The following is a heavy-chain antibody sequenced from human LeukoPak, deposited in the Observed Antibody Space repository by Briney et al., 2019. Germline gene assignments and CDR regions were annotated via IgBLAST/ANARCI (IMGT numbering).Heavy chain of an antibody. CDR3: ASAYQWLVRRQFDY. J-gene: IGHJ4*02. Sequence: ASVKVSCKASGYTFTGYYMHWVRQAPGQGLEWMGWINPNSGGTNYAQKFQGRVTMTRDTSISTAYMELSRLRSDDTAVYYCASAYQWLVRRQFDYWGQGTLVTVSS. V-gene: IGHV1-2*02. D-gene: IGHD6-19*01. CDR2: INPNSGGT. CDR1: GYTFTGYY.